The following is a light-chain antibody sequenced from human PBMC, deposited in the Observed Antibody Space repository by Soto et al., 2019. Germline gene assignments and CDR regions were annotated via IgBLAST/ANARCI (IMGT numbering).Light chain of an antibody. CDR3: QTWGTGIVV. Sequence: QPVLTQSPSASASLGASVKLTCTLSSGHSNYAIAWHQQQPEKGPRYSMKLNSDGSHNKGDGIPDRFSGSSSGTERYLTISSLQSEDEADYYCQTWGTGIVVFGGGTQLTVL. J-gene: IGLJ2*01. CDR2: LNSDGSH. V-gene: IGLV4-69*01. CDR1: SGHSNYA.